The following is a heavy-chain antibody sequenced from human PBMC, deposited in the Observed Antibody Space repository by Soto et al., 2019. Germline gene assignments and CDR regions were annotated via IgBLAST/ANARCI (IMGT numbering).Heavy chain of an antibody. V-gene: IGHV3-30*18. J-gene: IGHJ4*02. D-gene: IGHD3-22*01. CDR3: AKDNRRLYYYDSSGYLF. CDR1: GFTFSSYG. CDR2: ISYDGSNK. Sequence: PGGSLRLSCAASGFTFSSYGMHWVRKAPGKGLEWVAVISYDGSNKYYADSVKGRFTISRDNSKNTLYLQVNSLRAEDTAVYYCAKDNRRLYYYDSSGYLFWGQGTLVTVSS.